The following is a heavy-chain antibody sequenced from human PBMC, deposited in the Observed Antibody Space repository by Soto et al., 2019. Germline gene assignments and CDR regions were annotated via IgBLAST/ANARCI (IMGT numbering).Heavy chain of an antibody. CDR1: GYTFTSYG. CDR3: ARVASSSWYGGDFDY. CDR2: ISAYNGNT. J-gene: IGHJ4*02. D-gene: IGHD6-13*01. V-gene: IGHV1-18*01. Sequence: ASVKVSCKASGYTFTSYGISWVRQAPGQGLEWMGWISAYNGNTNYAQKLQGRVTMTTDTSTSTAYMELRSLRSDDTAVYYCARVASSSWYGGDFDYWGQGTLVTVSS.